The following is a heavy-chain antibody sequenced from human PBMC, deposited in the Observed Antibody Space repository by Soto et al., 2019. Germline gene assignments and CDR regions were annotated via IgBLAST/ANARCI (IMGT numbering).Heavy chain of an antibody. V-gene: IGHV3-21*01. J-gene: IGHJ4*02. Sequence: PGGSLRLSCAASGFTFSSYSMNWVRQAPGKGLEWVSSISSSSSYIYYADSVKGRFTISRDNAKNSLYLQMNSLRAEDTAVYYCASGFGGSGRDYWGQGTLVTVSS. CDR1: GFTFSSYS. CDR3: ASGFGGSGRDY. D-gene: IGHD6-19*01. CDR2: ISSSSSYI.